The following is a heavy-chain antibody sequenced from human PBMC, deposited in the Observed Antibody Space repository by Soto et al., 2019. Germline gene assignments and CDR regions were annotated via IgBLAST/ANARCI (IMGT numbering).Heavy chain of an antibody. D-gene: IGHD1-1*01. CDR2: ISGHNGNT. J-gene: IGHJ4*02. Sequence: QVHLLQPGPEVRSPGASVKVSCKGFGSAFTTYGITWVRQAPGKGLEGWAWISGHNGNTNYAQTLQGRVTVTRDTSTSTAYMELRSLGSDDTVVYYCARGRYGDYWGQGALVTVSS. CDR3: ARGRYGDY. V-gene: IGHV1-18*01. CDR1: GSAFTTYG.